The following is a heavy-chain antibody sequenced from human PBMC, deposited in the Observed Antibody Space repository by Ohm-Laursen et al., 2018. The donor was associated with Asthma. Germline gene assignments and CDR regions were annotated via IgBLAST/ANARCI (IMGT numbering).Heavy chain of an antibody. V-gene: IGHV3-21*01. J-gene: IGHJ1*01. CDR3: ARIGPEWELPGREYSLHH. D-gene: IGHD1-26*01. CDR2: ISTASTFI. CDR1: GFSITTYT. Sequence: SLRLSCTASGFSITTYTLHWVRQAPGKGLEWVASISTASTFIYYADSVRGRFTTSRDNAKNLVFLQMNDVRAEDTALYYCARIGPEWELPGREYSLHHWGEGTLVTVSS.